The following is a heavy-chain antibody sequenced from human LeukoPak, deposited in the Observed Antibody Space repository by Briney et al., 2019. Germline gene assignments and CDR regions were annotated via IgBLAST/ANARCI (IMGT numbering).Heavy chain of an antibody. CDR2: IKSKTDGGTT. V-gene: IGHV3-15*01. Sequence: GGSLRLSCAASGFTFSNAWMSWVRQAPGEGREWVGRIKSKTDGGTTDYAASVKGRFAISRDDSKITLYLKMNSLKTEDTAVYYCTTDYSGSYPSLDYWGQGTMVTVSS. D-gene: IGHD1-26*01. CDR3: TTDYSGSYPSLDY. J-gene: IGHJ4*02. CDR1: GFTFSNAW.